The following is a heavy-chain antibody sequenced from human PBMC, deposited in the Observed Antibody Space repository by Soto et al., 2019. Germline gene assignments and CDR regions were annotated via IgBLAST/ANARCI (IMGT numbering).Heavy chain of an antibody. CDR1: GYTFTGYY. CDR3: ARGPLE. V-gene: IGHV1-2*02. J-gene: IGHJ4*02. CDR2: IDPDSGDT. Sequence: RASVKVSCKASGYTFTGYYLHWVRQAPGQGPEWVGKIDPDSGDTDQSQKFQGRVTLTRDTAIDTAYMELTRLTLDDTAIYYCARGPLEWGQGTLVTVSS.